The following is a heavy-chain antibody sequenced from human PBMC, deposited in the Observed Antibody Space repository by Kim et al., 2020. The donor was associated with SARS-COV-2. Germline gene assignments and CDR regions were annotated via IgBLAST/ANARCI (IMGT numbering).Heavy chain of an antibody. CDR3: ARDTGDYYDSSGYYYWFDP. CDR2: IYYSGST. J-gene: IGHJ5*02. D-gene: IGHD3-22*01. V-gene: IGHV4-31*03. Sequence: SETLSLTCTVSGGSISSGGYYWSWIRQHPGKGLEWIGYIYYSGSTYYNPSLKSRVTISVDTSKNQFSLKLSSVTAADTAVYYCARDTGDYYDSSGYYYWFDPWGQGTLVTVSS. CDR1: GGSISSGGYY.